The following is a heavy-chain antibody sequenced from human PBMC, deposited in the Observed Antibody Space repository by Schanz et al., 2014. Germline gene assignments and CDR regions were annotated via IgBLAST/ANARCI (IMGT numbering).Heavy chain of an antibody. V-gene: IGHV1-69*04. D-gene: IGHD3-22*01. J-gene: IGHJ5*02. Sequence: QVQLVQSGAEVKKPGSSVKVSCKASGGTFTSYDINWVRQAPGQGLEWMGRIVPIAGITNYAQRFQGRVTITADKSSDTAYMELSSLRSEDTAVYYCAREVGLYDRGWFDPWGQGTLVTVSS. CDR1: GGTFTSYD. CDR2: IVPIAGIT. CDR3: AREVGLYDRGWFDP.